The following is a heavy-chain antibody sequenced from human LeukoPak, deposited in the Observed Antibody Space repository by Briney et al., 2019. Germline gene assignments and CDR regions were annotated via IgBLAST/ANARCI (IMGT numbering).Heavy chain of an antibody. CDR3: ARPNCSGDSCYFVPFDY. V-gene: IGHV3-33*01. Sequence: PGGSLRLSCAASGFTFSSYGMHWVRQSPGKGLEWVAVIWYDGSNKYYADSVKGRFTISRDDSTKTLYLQMNSLRAEDTAVYYCARPNCSGDSCYFVPFDYWGQGTLVTVSS. CDR2: IWYDGSNK. J-gene: IGHJ4*02. D-gene: IGHD2-15*01. CDR1: GFTFSSYG.